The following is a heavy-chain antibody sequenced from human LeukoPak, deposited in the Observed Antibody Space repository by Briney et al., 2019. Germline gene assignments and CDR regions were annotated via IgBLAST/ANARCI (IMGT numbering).Heavy chain of an antibody. J-gene: IGHJ6*03. CDR3: AKGYDFWSGYDPQAYYYYYMDV. Sequence: GGSLRLSCAASGFTFSSYSMNWVRQAPGKGLEWVSSISSSSSYIYYADSVKGRFTISRDNAKNSLYLQMNSLRAEDTAVYYCAKGYDFWSGYDPQAYYYYYMDVWGKGTTVTVSS. CDR2: ISSSSSYI. CDR1: GFTFSSYS. D-gene: IGHD3-3*01. V-gene: IGHV3-21*01.